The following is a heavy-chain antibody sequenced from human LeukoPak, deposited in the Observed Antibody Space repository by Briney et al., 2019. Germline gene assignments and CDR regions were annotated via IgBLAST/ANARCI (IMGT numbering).Heavy chain of an antibody. CDR2: INPIGGST. D-gene: IGHD1-26*01. CDR3: ARDPGLSGSYPYWYFDL. Sequence: ASVKVSCKASGYTFTSYYMHWVRQAPGQGLDWMGIINPIGGSTSYAPKFQGRVTMTRDTPTSTVYMELSSLRSEDTAVYYCARDPGLSGSYPYWYFDLWGRGTLVTVSS. V-gene: IGHV1-46*01. CDR1: GYTFTSYY. J-gene: IGHJ2*01.